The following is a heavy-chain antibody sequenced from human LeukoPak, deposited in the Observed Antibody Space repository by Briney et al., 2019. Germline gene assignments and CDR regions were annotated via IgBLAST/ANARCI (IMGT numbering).Heavy chain of an antibody. V-gene: IGHV3-33*01. CDR1: GFTFSSYG. Sequence: GGSLRLSCAASGFTFSSYGMHWVRQAPGKGLEWVAVIWYDGSNKYYADSVKGRFTISRDNSKNTLYLQMNSLRAEDTAVYYCARSRGAVEAFDIWGQGTMVTVSS. D-gene: IGHD6-19*01. CDR2: IWYDGSNK. CDR3: ARSRGAVEAFDI. J-gene: IGHJ3*02.